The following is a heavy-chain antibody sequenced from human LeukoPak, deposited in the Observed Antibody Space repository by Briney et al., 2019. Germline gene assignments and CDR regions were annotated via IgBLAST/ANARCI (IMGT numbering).Heavy chain of an antibody. CDR3: ARFKGGTGFDY. J-gene: IGHJ4*02. CDR2: ISSSGKA. V-gene: IGHV4-39*01. CDR1: GSSTTTTDFD. Sequence: SEPLTLTCAVSGSSTTTTDFDWAWIRQPPGQGFEWIATISSSGKAYYYPSLMSRVTISVDTSKNQFSLDVTSVTAADTGLFYCARFKGGTGFDYWGRGILVIVS. D-gene: IGHD1-26*01.